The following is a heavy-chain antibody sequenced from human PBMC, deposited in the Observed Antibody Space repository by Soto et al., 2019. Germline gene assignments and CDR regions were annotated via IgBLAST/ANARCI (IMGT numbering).Heavy chain of an antibody. CDR3: ASNGFWSGYRATYFDY. CDR2: IYYSVSI. D-gene: IGHD3-3*01. Sequence: SSETLSLTCTVSGGSISSSSYYWGWIRQPPGKGLEWIGSIYYSVSIYYNPSLKSRVTISVDTSKNQFSLKLSSVTAADTAVYYCASNGFWSGYRATYFDYWGQGTLVTVSS. CDR1: GGSISSSSYY. V-gene: IGHV4-39*01. J-gene: IGHJ4*02.